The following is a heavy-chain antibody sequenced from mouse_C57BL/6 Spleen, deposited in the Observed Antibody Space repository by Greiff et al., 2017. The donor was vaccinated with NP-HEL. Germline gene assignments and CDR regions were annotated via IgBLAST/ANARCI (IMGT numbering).Heavy chain of an antibody. CDR2: IYPGSGST. Sequence: VQLQQSGAELVKPGASVKMSCKASGYTFTSYWITWVKQRPGQGLEWIGDIYPGSGSTNYNEKFKSKAPLTVDTSSSTAYMQLSSLTSADSAVYYCARRDDYYAMDYWGQRTSVTVSA. J-gene: IGHJ4*01. V-gene: IGHV1-55*01. CDR3: ARRDDYYAMDY. CDR1: GYTFTSYW.